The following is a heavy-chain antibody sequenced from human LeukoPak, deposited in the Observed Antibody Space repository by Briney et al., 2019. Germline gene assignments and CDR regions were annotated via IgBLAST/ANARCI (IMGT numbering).Heavy chain of an antibody. CDR1: GFTFSDEY. Sequence: GGSLRLPCAASGFTFSDEYMSRIRQAPGKGLEWVSYISNSGSYTNYADSVKGRFTISRDNAKNSLYLQMNSLRAEDTAVYYCARSRGAGPGAYFDYWGQGTLITVSS. D-gene: IGHD6-19*01. J-gene: IGHJ4*02. V-gene: IGHV3-11*03. CDR2: ISNSGSYT. CDR3: ARSRGAGPGAYFDY.